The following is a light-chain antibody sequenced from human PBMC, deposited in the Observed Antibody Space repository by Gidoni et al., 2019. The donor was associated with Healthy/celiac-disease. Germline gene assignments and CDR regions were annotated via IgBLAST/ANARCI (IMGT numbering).Light chain of an antibody. CDR1: QRVSSSY. J-gene: IGKJ1*01. CDR2: GAS. CDR3: RQYGSSPTWT. V-gene: IGKV3-20*01. Sequence: SGFTKSPGILSLTPGERATLSCRASQRVSSSYLAWYQQKPGQAPRLLIYGASSRDTGIPDRFSGSGCGTDFTLTISRLEPKGFGVYYCRQYGSSPTWTFGQGTKVKIK.